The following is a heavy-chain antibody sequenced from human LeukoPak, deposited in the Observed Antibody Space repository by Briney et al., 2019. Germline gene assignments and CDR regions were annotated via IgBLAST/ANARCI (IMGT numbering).Heavy chain of an antibody. J-gene: IGHJ4*02. CDR2: ISYDGSNK. CDR1: GFTFSSYA. D-gene: IGHD3-22*01. Sequence: GGSLRLSCAASGFTFSSYAMHWGRQAPGKGLEWVAVISYDGSNKYYADSVKGRFTISRDNSKNTLYLQMNSLRAEDTAVYYCAREGVYSSGWSAYYYDSSGYGHLDYWGQGTLVTVSS. V-gene: IGHV3-30*04. CDR3: AREGVYSSGWSAYYYDSSGYGHLDY.